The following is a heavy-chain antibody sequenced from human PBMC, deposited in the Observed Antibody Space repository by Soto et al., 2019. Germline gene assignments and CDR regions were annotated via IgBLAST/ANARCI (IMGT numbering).Heavy chain of an antibody. CDR1: GGSISSSRSY. Sequence: QLQLQESGPGLVKPSETLSLTCNVSGGSISSSRSYWAWFRQPQGKNRGWMANIFYAGNTYYNPSLKSRVTVSVDTSKNQFSLKLDSVTAADTAVYYCARQAAAPGIDLWFDPWGQGTLVTVSS. V-gene: IGHV4-39*01. J-gene: IGHJ5*02. D-gene: IGHD6-13*01. CDR2: IFYAGNT. CDR3: ARQAAAPGIDLWFDP.